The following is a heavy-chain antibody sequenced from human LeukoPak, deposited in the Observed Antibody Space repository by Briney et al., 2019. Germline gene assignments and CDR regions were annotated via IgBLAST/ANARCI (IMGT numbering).Heavy chain of an antibody. V-gene: IGHV4-59*01. CDR2: IYYSGST. CDR1: GGSISSYY. Sequence: SETLSRTCTVSGGSISSYYWSWIRQPPGKGLEWIGYIYYSGSTNYNPSPKSRVTISVDTSKNQFSLKLSSVTAADTAVYYCATMVVTQAFDIWGQGTMVTVAS. J-gene: IGHJ3*02. CDR3: ATMVVTQAFDI. D-gene: IGHD4-23*01.